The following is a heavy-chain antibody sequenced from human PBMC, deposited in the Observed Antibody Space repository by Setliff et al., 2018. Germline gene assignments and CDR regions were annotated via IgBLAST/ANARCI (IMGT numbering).Heavy chain of an antibody. D-gene: IGHD3-10*01. CDR2: SYYLGAT. J-gene: IGHJ4*02. Sequence: SETLSLTCTVSGGSVNDYYWSWIRRPPGKGLEWIGYSYYLGATKYTPSLKGRVSISVDTAENQVSLKVNSVTAADTALYSCARRDGSIIYREFFDYWGQGALVTVSS. V-gene: IGHV4-59*02. CDR1: GGSVNDYY. CDR3: ARRDGSIIYREFFDY.